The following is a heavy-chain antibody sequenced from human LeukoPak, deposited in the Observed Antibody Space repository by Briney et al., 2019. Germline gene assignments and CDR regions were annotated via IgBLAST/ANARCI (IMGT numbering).Heavy chain of an antibody. CDR1: GFALRTRGVG. V-gene: IGHV2-5*01. CDR2: IYWNDDK. CDR3: AHKTYYYDSSGYRWYFDL. J-gene: IGHJ2*01. Sequence: SGPTLVNPTPTLTLTCTFSGFALRTRGVGVGWIRQPPGKALAWLSLIYWNDDKRYSPSLKSRLTITKDTSKNQVVLTMTNMDPVDTDTYYCAHKTYYYDSSGYRWYFDLWGRGTLVTVSS. D-gene: IGHD3-22*01.